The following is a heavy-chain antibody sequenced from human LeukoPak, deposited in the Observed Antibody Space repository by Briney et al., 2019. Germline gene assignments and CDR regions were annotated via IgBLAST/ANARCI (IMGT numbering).Heavy chain of an antibody. CDR2: ISADNGKT. CDR1: GYTFSSYV. D-gene: IGHD6-19*01. CDR3: ARGPGSGWSFHY. V-gene: IGHV1-18*01. J-gene: IGHJ4*02. Sequence: GASVKVSCTASGYTFSSYVISWVRQAPGQGLEWMGWISADNGKTNYAQKLQGRVTMTTDTFRSTAYMEVRSLRSDDTAVYYCARGPGSGWSFHYWGQGTPVTVSS.